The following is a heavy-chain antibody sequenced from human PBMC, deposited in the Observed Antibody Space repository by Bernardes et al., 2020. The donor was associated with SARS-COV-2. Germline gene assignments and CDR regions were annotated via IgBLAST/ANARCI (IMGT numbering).Heavy chain of an antibody. CDR1: GFTFSSYC. CDR2: VNQDGSEK. J-gene: IGHJ3*02. V-gene: IGHV3-7*01. CDR3: ARAGVGSYYDILTGSTAFEI. D-gene: IGHD3-9*01. Sequence: GGSLRLSCAASGFTFSSYCMNWVRQAPGKGLEWVDNVNQDGSEKYYVDSVRGRFTISRDNAKNSLYLQMNSLRAEDTAVYYCARAGVGSYYDILTGSTAFEIWGQGTVVTVSS.